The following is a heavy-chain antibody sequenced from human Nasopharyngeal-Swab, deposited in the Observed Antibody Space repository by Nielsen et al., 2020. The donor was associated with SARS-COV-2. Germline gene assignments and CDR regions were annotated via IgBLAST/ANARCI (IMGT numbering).Heavy chain of an antibody. CDR1: GGSISSYY. J-gene: IGHJ6*02. CDR2: IYYSGST. CDR3: AKSNGGGYYYGMDV. D-gene: IGHD3-16*01. Sequence: SETLSLTCTVSGGSISSYYWSWIRQPPGKGLEWIGYIYYSGSTNYNPSLKSRVTISVDTSKNQFSLKLSSVTAADTAVYYCAKSNGGGYYYGMDVWGQGTTVTVSS. V-gene: IGHV4-59*13.